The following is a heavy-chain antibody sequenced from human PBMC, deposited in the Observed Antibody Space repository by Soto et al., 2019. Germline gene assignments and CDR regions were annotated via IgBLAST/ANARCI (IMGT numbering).Heavy chain of an antibody. V-gene: IGHV3-23*01. Sequence: GGSLRLSCAASGFTFSSYAMSWVRQAPGKGLEWVSAISGSGGSTYYADSVKGRFTISRDNSKNTLYLQMNSLRAEDTAVYYCAKTSVGYYDSSGYYANKPTYYYYGMDVWGQGTTVTVSS. D-gene: IGHD3-22*01. CDR1: GFTFSSYA. CDR2: ISGSGGST. CDR3: AKTSVGYYDSSGYYANKPTYYYYGMDV. J-gene: IGHJ6*02.